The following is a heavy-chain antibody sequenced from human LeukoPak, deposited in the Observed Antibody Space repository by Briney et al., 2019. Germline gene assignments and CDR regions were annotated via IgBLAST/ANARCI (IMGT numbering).Heavy chain of an antibody. CDR2: INHSGST. V-gene: IGHV4-34*01. CDR1: GGSFSGYY. CDR3: ASLSITMVRGVPN. D-gene: IGHD3-10*01. Sequence: EPSETLSLTCAVYGGSFSGYYWSWIRQPPGKGLEWIGEINHSGSTNYNPSLKSRVTISVDTSKNQFSLKLSSVTAADTAVYYCASLSITMVRGVPNWGQGTLVTVSS. J-gene: IGHJ4*02.